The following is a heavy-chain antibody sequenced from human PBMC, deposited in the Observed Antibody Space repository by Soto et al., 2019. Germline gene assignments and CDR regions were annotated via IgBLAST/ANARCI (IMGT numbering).Heavy chain of an antibody. Sequence: PSETLSLTCPVSGGSISCYYWSWTRPPLGKGLEWIGYIYYSGSPNYNPSLETRISISVDTAKNLISLKLGSVTAADTAVYYWARAAITMVRGVMNSYYYYYKDVWGKGTTVTVSS. J-gene: IGHJ6*03. CDR3: ARAAITMVRGVMNSYYYYYKDV. V-gene: IGHV4-59*12. D-gene: IGHD3-10*01. CDR1: GGSISCYY. CDR2: IYYSGSP.